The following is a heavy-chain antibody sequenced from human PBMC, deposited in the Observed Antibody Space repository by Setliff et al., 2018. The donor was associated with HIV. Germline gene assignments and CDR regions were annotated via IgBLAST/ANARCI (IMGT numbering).Heavy chain of an antibody. V-gene: IGHV4-31*03. CDR2: IYYSGST. CDR1: GGSISSGGYY. Sequence: SETLSLTCTVSGGSISSGGYYWSWIRQHPGKGLEWIGYIYYSGSTYYNPSLKSRVTISVDTSKNQFSLKLSSVTAADTAIYYCARVPRITTLRNAFDIWGQGTMVTVSS. J-gene: IGHJ3*02. CDR3: ARVPRITTLRNAFDI. D-gene: IGHD3-3*01.